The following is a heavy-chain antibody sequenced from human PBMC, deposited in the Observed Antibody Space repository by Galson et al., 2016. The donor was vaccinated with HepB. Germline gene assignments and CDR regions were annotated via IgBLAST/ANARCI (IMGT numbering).Heavy chain of an antibody. D-gene: IGHD3-22*01. Sequence: TLSLTCTVSGGSISSGTYYWIWIRQHPGKGLEWIGYIHFSGNTHYNPSLKSRVTISVDTSENQFSLKLTSVTAADTAVYYCARDLGHYYDVNTGYYYVRVSYSVDVWGQGTTVTVSS. CDR2: IHFSGNT. CDR3: ARDLGHYYDVNTGYYYVRVSYSVDV. J-gene: IGHJ6*02. V-gene: IGHV4-31*03. CDR1: GGSISSGTYY.